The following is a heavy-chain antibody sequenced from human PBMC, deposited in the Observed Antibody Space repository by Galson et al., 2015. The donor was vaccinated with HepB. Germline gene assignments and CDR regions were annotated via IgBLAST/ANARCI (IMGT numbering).Heavy chain of an antibody. V-gene: IGHV3-66*02. D-gene: IGHD6-13*01. J-gene: IGHJ6*02. Sequence: SLRLSCAASGFTVSSNYMSWVRQAPGKGLEWVSVIYSGGSTYYADSVKGRFTISRDNSKNTLYLQMNSLRAEDTAVYYCARDQGVSRYSSSWYFRDGMDVWGQGTTVTVSS. CDR1: GFTVSSNY. CDR2: IYSGGST. CDR3: ARDQGVSRYSSSWYFRDGMDV.